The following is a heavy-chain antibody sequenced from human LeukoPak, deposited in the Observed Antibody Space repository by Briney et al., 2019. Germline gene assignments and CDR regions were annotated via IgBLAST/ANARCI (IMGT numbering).Heavy chain of an antibody. V-gene: IGHV3-7*01. CDR1: GFTFTNYW. CDR3: AREGYNSGYYYYMDV. D-gene: IGHD1-20*01. Sequence: PGGSLRPSFAASGFTFTNYWMSWVRQAPGKGLEWVANINQDGSEKYYVDSVKGRFTISRDNAKNSLSVQMKSLRAEDTAVYFCAREGYNSGYYYYMDVWGEGTTVTVSS. J-gene: IGHJ6*03. CDR2: INQDGSEK.